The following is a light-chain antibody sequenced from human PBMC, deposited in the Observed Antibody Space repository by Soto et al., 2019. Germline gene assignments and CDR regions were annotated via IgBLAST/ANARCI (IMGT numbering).Light chain of an antibody. CDR1: DNIAKY. V-gene: IGKV1-39*01. CDR2: AAS. CDR3: QQSYSAPPWT. Sequence: DIQTTQSPSSLSAFVGDRVTITCRTSDNIAKYLNWYQQKPGQVPKLLIVAASRAQSGVPTRFSGSGSGTDFTLTINNLQPEDFATYFCQQSYSAPPWTFGQGTKVEVK. J-gene: IGKJ1*01.